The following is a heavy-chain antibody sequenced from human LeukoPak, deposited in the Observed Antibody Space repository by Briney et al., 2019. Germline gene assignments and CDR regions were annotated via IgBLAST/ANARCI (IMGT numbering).Heavy chain of an antibody. J-gene: IGHJ4*02. V-gene: IGHV4-59*08. CDR1: GGSISSYY. D-gene: IGHD2-21*02. Sequence: SETLSLTCTVSGGSISSYYWSWIRQPPGKGLEWIGYIYYSGSTNYNPSLKSRVTISVDTSKNHFSLKLSSVTAADTAVYYCARQKSVTDPSYYFDYWGQGTLVTVSS. CDR2: IYYSGST. CDR3: ARQKSVTDPSYYFDY.